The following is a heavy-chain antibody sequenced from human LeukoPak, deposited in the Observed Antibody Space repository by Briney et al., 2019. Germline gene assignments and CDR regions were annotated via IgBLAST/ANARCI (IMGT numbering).Heavy chain of an antibody. CDR1: GYTFTGYY. CDR2: INPNSGGT. Sequence: GASVKVSCKASGYTFTGYYMHWVRQAPGQGLEWMGWINPNSGGTNYAQKFQGRVTMTRDTSISTAYMELSRLRSDGTAVYYCARASKRGGDCYSFDYWGQGTLVTVSS. D-gene: IGHD2-21*02. J-gene: IGHJ4*02. CDR3: ARASKRGGDCYSFDY. V-gene: IGHV1-2*02.